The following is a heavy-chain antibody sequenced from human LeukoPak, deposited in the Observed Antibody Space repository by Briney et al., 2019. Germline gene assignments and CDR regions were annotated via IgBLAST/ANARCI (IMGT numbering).Heavy chain of an antibody. CDR2: ISSSGNTI. D-gene: IGHD1-1*01. V-gene: IGHV3-11*01. CDR1: GFTFSDYY. J-gene: IGHJ4*02. CDR3: ARDYNNYFDY. Sequence: EGSLRLSCSASGFTFSDYYMIWISQAPGKGLEWISYISSSGNTIYYADSVKGRFTISRDNAKNSLYLQMNSLRAEDTAVYYCARDYNNYFDYWGQGTLVTVSS.